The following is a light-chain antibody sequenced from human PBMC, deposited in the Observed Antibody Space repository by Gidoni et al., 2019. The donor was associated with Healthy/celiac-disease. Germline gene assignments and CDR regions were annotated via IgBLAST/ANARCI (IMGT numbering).Light chain of an antibody. Sequence: QSVLTQPPSVSAAPGQKVTISCSGSSSNIGNNYVSWYQQLPGTPPKLLIYENNKRPSGIPDRFSGSKSGTSATLGITGLQTGDEADYYCGTWDSSLSVGVFGGGTKLTVL. V-gene: IGLV1-51*02. CDR2: ENN. CDR1: SSNIGNNY. J-gene: IGLJ3*02. CDR3: GTWDSSLSVGV.